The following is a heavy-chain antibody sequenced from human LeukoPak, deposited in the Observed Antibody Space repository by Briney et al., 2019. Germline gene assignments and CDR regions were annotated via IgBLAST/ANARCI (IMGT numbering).Heavy chain of an antibody. J-gene: IGHJ3*02. CDR3: ATDSRYSGYYRWAFDI. Sequence: PGGSLRLSCAASAFTFSSYAMSWVRQAPGKGLEWVSAISGSGGSTYYADSVKGRFTISRDSSKNTLYLQMNSLRAEDTAVYYCATDSRYSGYYRWAFDIWGQGTMVTVSS. CDR2: ISGSGGST. V-gene: IGHV3-23*01. CDR1: AFTFSSYA. D-gene: IGHD3-22*01.